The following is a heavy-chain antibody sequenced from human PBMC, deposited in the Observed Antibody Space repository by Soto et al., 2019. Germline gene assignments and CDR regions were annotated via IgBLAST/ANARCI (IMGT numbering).Heavy chain of an antibody. D-gene: IGHD3-10*01. V-gene: IGHV3-23*01. Sequence: PGGSLRLSCVASGFTFSSYSMSWVRQAPGKGLEWVSGFRSSGDDGTTYYADSVKGRFTISRDNSKNMLFLQMNSLRAEDTAIYYCAKKVNSGPGSRYFDYWGQGTLVTVSS. J-gene: IGHJ4*02. CDR1: GFTFSSYS. CDR2: FRSSGDDGTT. CDR3: AKKVNSGPGSRYFDY.